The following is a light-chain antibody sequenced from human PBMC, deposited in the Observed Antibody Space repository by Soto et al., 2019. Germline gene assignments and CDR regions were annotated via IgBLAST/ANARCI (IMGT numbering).Light chain of an antibody. CDR1: SSDVGGYNY. CDR2: DVS. V-gene: IGLV2-11*01. J-gene: IGLJ3*02. Sequence: QSALTQPRSVSGSPGQSVTISCTGTSSDVGGYNYVSWYQQHPGKAPKVMIYDVSKRPSGVPDRFSGSKSGNTASLTISGLQVGDEANYYSCSYAGSYTWVFGGGTNLPVL. CDR3: CSYAGSYTWV.